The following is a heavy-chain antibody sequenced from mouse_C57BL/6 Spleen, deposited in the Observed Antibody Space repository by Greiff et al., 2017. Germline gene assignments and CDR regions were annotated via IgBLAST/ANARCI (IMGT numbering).Heavy chain of an antibody. D-gene: IGHD2-3*01. J-gene: IGHJ2*01. CDR1: GFNIKDDY. V-gene: IGHV14-4*01. CDR3: TTRWLLPFDY. CDR2: IDPENGDT. Sequence: VQLQQSGAELVRPGASVKLSCTASGFNIKDDYMHWVKQRPEQGLEWIGWIDPENGDTEYASKFQGKATITADTSSNTAYLQLSSLTSEDTAVYYCTTRWLLPFDYWGQGTTLTVSA.